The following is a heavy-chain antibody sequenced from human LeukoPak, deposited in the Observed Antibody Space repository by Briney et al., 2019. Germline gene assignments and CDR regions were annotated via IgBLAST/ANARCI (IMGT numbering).Heavy chain of an antibody. CDR3: DSVCSWGLHLD. V-gene: IGHV3-49*04. CDR2: IRNSANGGAT. D-gene: IGHD6-13*01. CDR1: GFTFVDFA. J-gene: IGHJ4*01. Sequence: GGSLRLSCAPSGFTFVDFALSWVRQAPGKGLEWIGVIRNSANGGATEYATSLKGRYTISRADSKRLVYLQLNSPKTADADLYYCDSVCSWGLHLDSGHGTLVTVSS.